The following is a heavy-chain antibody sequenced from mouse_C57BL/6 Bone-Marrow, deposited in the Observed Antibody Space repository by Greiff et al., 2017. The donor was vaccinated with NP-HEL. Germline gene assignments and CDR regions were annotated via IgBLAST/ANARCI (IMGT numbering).Heavy chain of an antibody. V-gene: IGHV1-47*01. D-gene: IGHD2-1*01. Sequence: VHLVASGAELVKPGASVKMSCKASGYTFTTYPIEWVKQNHGKSLEWIGNFHPYNDDTEYNEKFKNKATLTVEKSSSTVYLELSRLTSDDSSVYYCARGGNYWYYFDYWGQGTTLTVSS. CDR3: ARGGNYWYYFDY. J-gene: IGHJ2*01. CDR2: FHPYNDDT. CDR1: GYTFTTYP.